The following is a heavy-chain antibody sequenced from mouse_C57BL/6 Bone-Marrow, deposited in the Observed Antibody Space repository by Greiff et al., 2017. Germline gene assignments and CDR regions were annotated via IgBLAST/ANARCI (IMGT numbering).Heavy chain of an antibody. CDR3: ARSRNGGHWYFDV. CDR1: GYTFTSYW. D-gene: IGHD1-2*01. Sequence: QVQLQQPGAELVKPGASVKMSCKASGYTFTSYWITWVKQRPGQGLEWIGDIYPGSGSTNYNEKFKSKDTLTVATSSSTAYMQLSSLTSEDSAVYYCARSRNGGHWYFDVWGRTTVTVAS. J-gene: IGHJ1*03. V-gene: IGHV1-55*01. CDR2: IYPGSGST.